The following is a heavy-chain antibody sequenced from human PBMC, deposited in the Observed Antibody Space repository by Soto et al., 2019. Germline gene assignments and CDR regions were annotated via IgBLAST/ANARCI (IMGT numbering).Heavy chain of an antibody. CDR3: VREMWTHYVPQNFFDY. V-gene: IGHV1-18*01. CDR1: GYTFTTYG. Sequence: QVQLVQSEGEVKQPGASVKVSCKASGYTFTTYGVCWVRQVPGRGLAGVGYISPTSGYTVYAQNSQGRVSMSTDTSTSTVYMELRSLRSDDTAVYYCVREMWTHYVPQNFFDYWGQGALVTVSS. CDR2: ISPTSGYT. D-gene: IGHD4-17*01. J-gene: IGHJ4*02.